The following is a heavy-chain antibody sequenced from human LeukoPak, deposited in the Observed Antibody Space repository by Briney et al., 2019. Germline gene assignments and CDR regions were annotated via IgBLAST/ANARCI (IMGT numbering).Heavy chain of an antibody. CDR1: GFIFSNYK. CDR2: ITSSGSMI. D-gene: IGHD5-12*01. J-gene: IGHJ4*02. V-gene: IGHV3-48*03. CDR3: AKDHGLRNFDY. Sequence: GGSLRLSCAASGFIFSNYKMSWVRQAPGKGLEWVSYITSSGSMIYYTDSVRGRFTISRDNAENSLYLQMNSLRAEDTAVYYCAKDHGLRNFDYWGQGTLVTVSS.